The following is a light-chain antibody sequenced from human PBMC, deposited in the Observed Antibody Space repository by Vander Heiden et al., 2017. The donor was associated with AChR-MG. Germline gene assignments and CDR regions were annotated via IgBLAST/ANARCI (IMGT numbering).Light chain of an antibody. V-gene: IGKV1-8*01. CDR2: AAS. J-gene: IGKJ1*01. Sequence: AIRMTQSPSSLSASTGDRVTITCRGSQGISSYLAWYQQKPGKAPKLLIYAASTVQSGVPSRFSGSGSGTDFTLTISCLQAEDFATYYCQQDDSYPRTFGQGTKVEIK. CDR1: QGISSY. CDR3: QQDDSYPRT.